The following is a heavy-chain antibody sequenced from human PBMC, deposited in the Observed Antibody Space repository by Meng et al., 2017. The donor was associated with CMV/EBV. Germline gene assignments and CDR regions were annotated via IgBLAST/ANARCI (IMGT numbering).Heavy chain of an antibody. J-gene: IGHJ6*02. CDR3: AKDSNCGGDCYSDYYYGMDV. CDR2: TRYVGSNK. CDR1: GFTFSSYG. Sequence: GGSLRLSCAASGFTFSSYGMHWVRQAPGKGLEWVAFTRYVGSNKYYADSVKGRFTISRDNSKNTLYLQMNSLRAEDTAVYYCAKDSNCGGDCYSDYYYGMDVWGQGTTVTVSS. V-gene: IGHV3-30*02. D-gene: IGHD2-21*01.